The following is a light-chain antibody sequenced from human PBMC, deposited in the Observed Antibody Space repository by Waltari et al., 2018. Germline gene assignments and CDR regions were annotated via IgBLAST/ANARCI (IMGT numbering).Light chain of an antibody. CDR1: SSNIGSYY. V-gene: IGLV1-47*01. Sequence: QSVLTQPPSASGTPGQRVTISCSGSSSNIGSYYVYWYQQLSGTAPKLLIYRNNEGPSGVPDRFSGSKSGTSASLASTGLRSEDEAHYYCATWDDSLTGWVFGGGTKLAVL. CDR2: RNN. J-gene: IGLJ3*02. CDR3: ATWDDSLTGWV.